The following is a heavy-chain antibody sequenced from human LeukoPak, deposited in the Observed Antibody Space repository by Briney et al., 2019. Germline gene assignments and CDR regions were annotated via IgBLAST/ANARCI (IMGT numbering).Heavy chain of an antibody. V-gene: IGHV4-59*08. CDR3: AREVVHATFDP. D-gene: IGHD3-16*02. CDR2: IYYSGST. J-gene: IGHJ5*02. CDR1: GGSVSSYY. Sequence: SETLSLTCTVSGGSVSSYYWNWIRQPPGKGLEWIGYIYYSGSTNYNPSLRSRVTISVDTSKNQFSLKLSSVTAADTAAYYCAREVVHATFDPWGQGTLVTVSS.